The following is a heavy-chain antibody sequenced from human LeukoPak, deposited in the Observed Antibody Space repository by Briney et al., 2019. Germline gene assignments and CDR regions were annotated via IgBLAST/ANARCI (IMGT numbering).Heavy chain of an antibody. CDR1: GFIFSSNG. D-gene: IGHD2-2*03. Sequence: GGSLRLSCAASGFIFSSNGMYWVRQAPGKGLEWVAFISYDGSFKSHADSVKGRFTISRDNSKNTLYMQMNSLRAEDTALYYCAKHGYCSGISCFFDFWGQGTQVTVSS. V-gene: IGHV3-30*18. CDR3: AKHGYCSGISCFFDF. J-gene: IGHJ4*02. CDR2: ISYDGSFK.